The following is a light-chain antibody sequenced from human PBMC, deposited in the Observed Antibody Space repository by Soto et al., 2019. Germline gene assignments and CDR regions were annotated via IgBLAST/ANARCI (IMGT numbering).Light chain of an antibody. Sequence: EIVLTQSPATLSLSPGERATLSCRASQSVSSYLAWYQQKPGQAPRLLISDASNRATGIPARFSGSGSGTDFTLTISSLEPEDFAVYSCQQRSNWPLTFGGGTKVEIK. V-gene: IGKV3-11*01. CDR3: QQRSNWPLT. CDR1: QSVSSY. CDR2: DAS. J-gene: IGKJ4*01.